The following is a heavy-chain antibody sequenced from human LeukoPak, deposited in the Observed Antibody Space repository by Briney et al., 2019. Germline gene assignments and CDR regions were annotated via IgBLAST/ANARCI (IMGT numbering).Heavy chain of an antibody. J-gene: IGHJ4*02. Sequence: SQTLSLTCTVSGDSITSGGYYWSWLRQRPGKGLEWIGYIYKTGSTYYNPSLKSRVTMSVDTSRNQFSLKVNSVTAADTAVYYCARDVLRWGQGTLVTVS. CDR2: IYKTGST. V-gene: IGHV4-31*03. CDR3: ARDVLR. CDR1: GDSITSGGYY.